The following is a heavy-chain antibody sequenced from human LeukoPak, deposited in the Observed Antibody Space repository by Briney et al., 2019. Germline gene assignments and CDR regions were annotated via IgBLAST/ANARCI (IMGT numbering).Heavy chain of an antibody. V-gene: IGHV1-69*05. CDR2: IIPIFGTA. CDR1: GGTFSSYA. CDR3: AKDSSSWYRPDY. J-gene: IGHJ4*02. D-gene: IGHD6-13*01. Sequence: SVKVSCKASGGTFSSYAISWVRQAPGQGLEWMGRIIPIFGTANYAQKFQGRVTITTDESTSTAYMELSSLRSEDTAVYYCAKDSSSWYRPDYWGQGTLVTVSS.